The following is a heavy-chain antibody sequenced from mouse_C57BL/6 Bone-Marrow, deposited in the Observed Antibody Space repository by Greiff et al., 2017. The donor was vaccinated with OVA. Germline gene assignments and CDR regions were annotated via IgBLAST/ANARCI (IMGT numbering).Heavy chain of an antibody. J-gene: IGHJ3*01. V-gene: IGHV5-17*01. Sequence: EVQLVESGGGLVKPGGSLKLSCAASGFTFSDYGMHWVRQAPEKGLGWVAYISSVSSTIYYADTVKGLFTISSDNAKNTLFLQLPSLRSEDTAMYYCARSAGSSTWFAYWGQGTLVTVSA. CDR2: ISSVSSTI. CDR3: ARSAGSSTWFAY. D-gene: IGHD1-1*01. CDR1: GFTFSDYG.